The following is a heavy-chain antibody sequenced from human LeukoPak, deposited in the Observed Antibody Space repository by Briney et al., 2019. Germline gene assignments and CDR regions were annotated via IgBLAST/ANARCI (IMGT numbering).Heavy chain of an antibody. CDR2: FDPEDGET. Sequence: ASVKVSCKVSGYTLTELSMHWVRQAPGKGLEWMGGFDPEDGETIYAQKFQGRVTMTEDTSTDTAYMELSSLGSEDTAVYYCATLPRYCSGGSCSDYWGQGTLVTVSS. J-gene: IGHJ4*02. CDR1: GYTLTELS. D-gene: IGHD2-15*01. V-gene: IGHV1-24*01. CDR3: ATLPRYCSGGSCSDY.